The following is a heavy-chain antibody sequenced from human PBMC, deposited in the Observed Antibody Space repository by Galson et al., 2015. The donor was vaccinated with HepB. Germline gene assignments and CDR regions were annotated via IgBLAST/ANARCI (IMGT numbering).Heavy chain of an antibody. CDR3: AREGDGKRFDY. CDR2: IYSGGST. V-gene: IGHV3-66*01. Sequence: SLRLSCAASGFTVSSNYVSWVRQAPGKGLEWVSVIYSGGSTYYADSVKGRFTNSRDNSKNTLYLQMNSLRAEDTAVYYCAREGDGKRFDYWGQGTLVTVSS. D-gene: IGHD3-10*01. J-gene: IGHJ4*02. CDR1: GFTVSSNY.